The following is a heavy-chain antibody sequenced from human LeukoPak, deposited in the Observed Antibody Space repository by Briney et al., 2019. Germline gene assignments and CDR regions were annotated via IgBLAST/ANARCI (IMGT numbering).Heavy chain of an antibody. J-gene: IGHJ4*02. Sequence: GGSLRLSCAASGFTFSSYAMNWVRQAPGKGLEWVSSISSSSSYIYYADSVKGRFTISRDNAKNSLYLQMNSLRAEDTAVYYCARERRSGYDLLDYWGQGTLVTVSS. CDR2: ISSSSSYI. D-gene: IGHD5-12*01. V-gene: IGHV3-21*01. CDR3: ARERRSGYDLLDY. CDR1: GFTFSSYA.